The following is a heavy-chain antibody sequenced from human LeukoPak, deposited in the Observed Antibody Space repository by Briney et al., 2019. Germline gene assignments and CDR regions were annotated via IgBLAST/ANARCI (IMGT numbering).Heavy chain of an antibody. CDR3: ASNSFDYYGSGSYSVDY. CDR1: GYSISSGYY. CDR2: INHSGST. Sequence: SETLSLTCTVSGYSISSGYYWGWIRQPPGKGLEWIGEINHSGSTNYNPSLKSRVTISVDTSKNQFSLKLSSVTAADTAVYYCASNSFDYYGSGSYSVDYWGQGTLVTVSS. V-gene: IGHV4-38-2*02. D-gene: IGHD3-10*01. J-gene: IGHJ4*02.